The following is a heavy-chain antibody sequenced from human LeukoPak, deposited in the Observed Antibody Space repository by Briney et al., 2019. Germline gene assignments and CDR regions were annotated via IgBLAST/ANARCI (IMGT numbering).Heavy chain of an antibody. CDR1: GGSITTYY. CDR3: ARDPVGTYYYDSSGYSGVGY. J-gene: IGHJ4*02. CDR2: VYYTGGT. Sequence: SETLSLTCTVSGGSITTYYWTWIRQPPGKGLEWIGYVYYTGGTKYNPSLKSRATISVDMSKNQFSLKLNSVIAADTAVYYCARDPVGTYYYDSSGYSGVGYWGQGTLVTVSS. D-gene: IGHD3-22*01. V-gene: IGHV4-59*12.